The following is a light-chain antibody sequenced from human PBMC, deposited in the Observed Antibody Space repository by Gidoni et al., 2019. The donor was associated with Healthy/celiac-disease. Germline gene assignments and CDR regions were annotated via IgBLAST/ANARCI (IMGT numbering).Light chain of an antibody. CDR1: QSVSSY. CDR2: DAS. V-gene: IGKV3-11*01. Sequence: EMVLTQSPATLSLSPGERATLSCRASQSVSSYLAWYQQQPGQAPRILIYDASNRATGIPARFSGRWSGTAFPLPISSLEPEDFAVYYCQQRSNWPPSWTFGQGTKVEIK. CDR3: QQRSNWPPSWT. J-gene: IGKJ1*01.